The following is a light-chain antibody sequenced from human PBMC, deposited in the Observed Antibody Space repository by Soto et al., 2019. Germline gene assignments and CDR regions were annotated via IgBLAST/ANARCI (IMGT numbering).Light chain of an antibody. Sequence: TPAPSSLSASLGARVTLTGRASQTVNTSLAWYQQKPGQAPRLLIYGAASRATGIPARFSGSGSGTDFTLNISSLEPEDFAVYYCQQRNNWPAISFGQGTRLEIK. CDR2: GAA. J-gene: IGKJ5*01. V-gene: IGKV3-11*01. CDR1: QTVNTS. CDR3: QQRNNWPAIS.